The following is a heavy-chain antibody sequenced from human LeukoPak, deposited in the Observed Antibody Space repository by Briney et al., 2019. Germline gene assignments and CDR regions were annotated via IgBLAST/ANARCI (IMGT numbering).Heavy chain of an antibody. V-gene: IGHV3-23*01. CDR2: ISGSGGNT. CDR1: GFTFRRYA. J-gene: IGHJ5*02. CDR3: AKGVYYDSRGWFDP. D-gene: IGHD3-22*01. Sequence: PGGSLRLSCAASGFTFRRYAMSGVRQAPGKGLEGVSVISGSGGNTNYADSVKGRFTISRDNSKNTLYLQINSLRAEDTAVYYCAKGVYYDSRGWFDPWGQGTLVTVSS.